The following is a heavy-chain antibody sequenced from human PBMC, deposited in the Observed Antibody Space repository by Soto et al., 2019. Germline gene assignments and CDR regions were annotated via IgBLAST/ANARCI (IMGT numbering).Heavy chain of an antibody. J-gene: IGHJ4*02. CDR3: ARGRTVRNYADDSSDYFYFFDY. Sequence: PSETLSLTCTVSGDSISAFYWVWMRQSPGKELEWIGYVYYTGSTNYNPSLKSRVTISVDRSKNQFSLKLTSANAADTAVYYCARGRTVRNYADDSSDYFYFFDYWGQGTQVTVS. CDR1: GDSISAFY. D-gene: IGHD3-22*01. CDR2: VYYTGST. V-gene: IGHV4-59*01.